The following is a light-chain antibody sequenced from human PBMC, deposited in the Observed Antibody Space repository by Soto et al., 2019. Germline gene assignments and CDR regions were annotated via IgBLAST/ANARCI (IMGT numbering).Light chain of an antibody. V-gene: IGKV1-27*01. CDR3: QKYNSALWT. CDR2: SAS. CDR1: QGISNY. Sequence: DIQMTQSPSSLSASVGDRVTITCRASQGISNYLAWYQQKPGKAPKLLIFSASILQSGVPSRFSASGSGTDFTLTISSLQPEDVATYYCQKYNSALWTFGQGTKVDIK. J-gene: IGKJ1*01.